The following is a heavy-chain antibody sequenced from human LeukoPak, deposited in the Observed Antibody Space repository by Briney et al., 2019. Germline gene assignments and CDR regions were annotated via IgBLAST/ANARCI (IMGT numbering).Heavy chain of an antibody. CDR2: IYTSGST. Sequence: PSETLSLTCTVSGGSLSSYYWNWIRQPAGKGLEWIGRIYTSGSTNYNPSLKSRVAISVDTSKKQFSLKLSSVTAADTAVYYCASSHLYSSSWYLSGRFDYWGQGTLVTVSS. CDR3: ASSHLYSSSWYLSGRFDY. D-gene: IGHD6-13*01. CDR1: GGSLSSYY. V-gene: IGHV4-4*07. J-gene: IGHJ4*02.